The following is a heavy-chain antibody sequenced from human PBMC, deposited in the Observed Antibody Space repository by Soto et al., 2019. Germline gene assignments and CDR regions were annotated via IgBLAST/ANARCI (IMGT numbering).Heavy chain of an antibody. D-gene: IGHD3-9*01. Sequence: QVQLQQWGAGPLRPLETLSLTCGVSGGSFSGYYWAWIRQSPGKGPEWIGEINDRGSINYTPSLKSRVSISVDTSKNPYSLNLRSVTAADTAVYSCARESHDILTGPPWVWYFDLWGRGTLVTVSS. CDR2: INDRGSI. V-gene: IGHV4-34*01. CDR1: GGSFSGYY. J-gene: IGHJ2*01. CDR3: ARESHDILTGPPWVWYFDL.